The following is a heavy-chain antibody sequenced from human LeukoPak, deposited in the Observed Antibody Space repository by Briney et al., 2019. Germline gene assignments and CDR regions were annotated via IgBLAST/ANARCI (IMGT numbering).Heavy chain of an antibody. Sequence: PGGSLRLSCAASGFTFSGSAMHWVRQASGKGLEWVGRIRSKANSYATAYAASVKGRSTISRDDSKNTAYLQMNSLKTEDTAVYYCTKTEPGYSPFDYWGQGTLVTVSS. V-gene: IGHV3-73*01. CDR3: TKTEPGYSPFDY. CDR1: GFTFSGSA. J-gene: IGHJ4*02. CDR2: IRSKANSYAT. D-gene: IGHD5-18*01.